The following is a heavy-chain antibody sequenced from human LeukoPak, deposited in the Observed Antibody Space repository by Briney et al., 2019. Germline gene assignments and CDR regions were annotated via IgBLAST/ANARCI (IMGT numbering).Heavy chain of an antibody. CDR1: GFTFSSYD. J-gene: IGHJ6*02. V-gene: IGHV3-13*01. CDR3: ARAVPYYDILTGYYLPYYYYGMDV. Sequence: GGSLRLSCAASGFTFSSYDMHWVRQATGKGLEWVSAIGTAGDTYYPGSLKGRFTISRENAKNSLYLQMNSLRDGDTAVYYCARAVPYYDILTGYYLPYYYYGMDVWGQGTTVTVSS. CDR2: IGTAGDT. D-gene: IGHD3-9*01.